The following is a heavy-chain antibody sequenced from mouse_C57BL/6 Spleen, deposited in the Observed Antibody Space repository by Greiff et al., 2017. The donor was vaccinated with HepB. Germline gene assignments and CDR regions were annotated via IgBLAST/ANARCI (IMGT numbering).Heavy chain of an antibody. D-gene: IGHD4-1*01. CDR2: ISSGGDYI. Sequence: EVQGVESGEGLVKPGGSLKLSCAASGFTFSSYAMSWVRQTPEKRLEWVAYISSGGDYICYADTVKGRFTISRDNARNTLYLQMSSLKSEDTAMYYCTRDKDWDYWYFDVGGTGTTVTVSS. CDR1: GFTFSSYA. V-gene: IGHV5-9-1*02. J-gene: IGHJ1*03. CDR3: TRDKDWDYWYFDV.